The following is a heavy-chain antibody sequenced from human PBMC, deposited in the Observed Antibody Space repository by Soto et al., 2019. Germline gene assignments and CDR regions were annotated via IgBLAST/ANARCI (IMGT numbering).Heavy chain of an antibody. CDR3: AKDRIPVIYSGYDFLEIYYFDY. CDR2: ISGSGGST. J-gene: IGHJ4*02. Sequence: HPGGSLRLSCAASGFTFSSYAMSWVRQAPGKGLEWVSAISGSGGSTYYADSVKGRFTISRDNSKNTLYLQMNSLRAEDTAVYYCAKDRIPVIYSGYDFLEIYYFDYWGQGTLVTVSS. CDR1: GFTFSSYA. D-gene: IGHD5-12*01. V-gene: IGHV3-23*01.